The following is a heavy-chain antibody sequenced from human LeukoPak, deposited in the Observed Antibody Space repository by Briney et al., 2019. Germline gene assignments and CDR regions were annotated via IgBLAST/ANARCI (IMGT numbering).Heavy chain of an antibody. D-gene: IGHD3-9*01. J-gene: IGHJ6*02. CDR1: GFSFSNFW. Sequence: RPGGSLRLSCAASGFSFSNFWMVWLRQAPGRGLEWVSAISGDGHSTYYSDSVKGRFTISRDNFKNTLYLQMKSARADDTAVYYCAKGLHDILTGYIRWGQPDYNYQNGLDVWGQGTTVTVSS. CDR3: AKGLHDILTGYIRWGQPDYNYQNGLDV. V-gene: IGHV3-23*01. CDR2: ISGDGHST.